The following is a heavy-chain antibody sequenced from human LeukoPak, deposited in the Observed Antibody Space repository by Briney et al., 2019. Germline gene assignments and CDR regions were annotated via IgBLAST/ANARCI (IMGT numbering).Heavy chain of an antibody. V-gene: IGHV1-8*03. CDR1: RDTFTSYD. CDR2: MNPNSGNT. Sequence: ASVKVSCKASRDTFTSYDINWVRQATGQGLEWMGWMNPNSGNTGYAQKCQGRVTITRNTSISTAYMELSSLRSEDTAVYYCARGLLWLDYWGQGTLVSVSS. J-gene: IGHJ4*02. CDR3: ARGLLWLDY. D-gene: IGHD3-10*01.